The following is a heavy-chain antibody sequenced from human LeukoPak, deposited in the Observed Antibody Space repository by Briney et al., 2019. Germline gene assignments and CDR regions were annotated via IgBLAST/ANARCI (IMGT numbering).Heavy chain of an antibody. Sequence: SETLSLTCTVSGGSISSYYWSWIRQPPGKGLEWIGYIYYSGSTNYNPSLKSRVTISVDTSKNQLSLKLSSVTAADTAVYYCATDSSSWSRAGYFQHWGQGTLVTVSS. CDR2: IYYSGST. CDR3: ATDSSSWSRAGYFQH. V-gene: IGHV4-59*01. D-gene: IGHD6-13*01. CDR1: GGSISSYY. J-gene: IGHJ1*01.